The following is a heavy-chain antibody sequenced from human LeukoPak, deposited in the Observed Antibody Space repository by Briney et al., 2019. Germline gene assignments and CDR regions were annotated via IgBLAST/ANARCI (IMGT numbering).Heavy chain of an antibody. CDR2: IYPGDSDT. Sequence: GESLKISCKGSGYSFTSYWIGWVRQTPGKGLEWMGIIYPGDSDTRYSPSFQGQVTISADKSISTAYLQWSSLKASDTAMYYCAGRQVVPAAISHWYFDLWGRGTLVTVSS. V-gene: IGHV5-51*01. CDR1: GYSFTSYW. J-gene: IGHJ2*01. D-gene: IGHD2-2*01. CDR3: AGRQVVPAAISHWYFDL.